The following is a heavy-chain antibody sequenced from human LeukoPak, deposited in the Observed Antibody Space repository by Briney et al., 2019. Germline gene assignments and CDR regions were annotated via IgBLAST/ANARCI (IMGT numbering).Heavy chain of an antibody. CDR3: ATTYYDFWRPKDWHYYYYGMDV. J-gene: IGHJ6*02. Sequence: SVKVSCKASGGTFSSYAISWVRQAPGQGLEWMGRIIPILGIANYAQKFQGRVTMTEDTSTDTAYMELSSLRSEDTAVYYCATTYYDFWRPKDWHYYYYGMDVWGQGTTVTVSS. CDR1: GGTFSSYA. CDR2: IIPILGIA. D-gene: IGHD3-3*01. V-gene: IGHV1-69*04.